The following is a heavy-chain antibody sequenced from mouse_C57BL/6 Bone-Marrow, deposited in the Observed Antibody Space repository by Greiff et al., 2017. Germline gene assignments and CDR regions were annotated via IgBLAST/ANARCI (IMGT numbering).Heavy chain of an antibody. CDR2: ISSGGSYT. J-gene: IGHJ4*01. CDR3: ARQGRGYAMDY. Sequence: EVMLVESGGDLVKPGGSLKLSCAASGFTFSSYGMSWVRQTPDKRLGWVATISSGGSYTYYPDSVKGRFTISRDNAKNTLYLQMSSRKSEDTAMYYCARQGRGYAMDYWGQGTSVTVSS. CDR1: GFTFSSYG. V-gene: IGHV5-6*01.